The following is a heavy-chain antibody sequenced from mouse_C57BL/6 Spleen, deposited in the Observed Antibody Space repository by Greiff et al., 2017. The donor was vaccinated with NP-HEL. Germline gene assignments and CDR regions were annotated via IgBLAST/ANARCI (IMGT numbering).Heavy chain of an antibody. V-gene: IGHV1-26*01. CDR1: GYTFTDYY. CDR3: AGTGTRY. CDR2: INPNNGGT. J-gene: IGHJ2*01. D-gene: IGHD4-1*01. Sequence: VQLQQSGPELVKPGASVKISCKASGYTFTDYYMNWVKQSHGKSLEWIGDINPNNGGTSYNQKFKGKATLTVDKSSSTAYMELRSLTSEDSAVYYCAGTGTRYWGQGTTLTVSS.